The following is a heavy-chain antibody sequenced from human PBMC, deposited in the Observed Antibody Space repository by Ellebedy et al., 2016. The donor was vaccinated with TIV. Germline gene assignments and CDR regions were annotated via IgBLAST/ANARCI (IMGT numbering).Heavy chain of an antibody. CDR3: ARSLLYSGSYSFEY. CDR1: GGTFSSSA. V-gene: IGHV1-69*06. J-gene: IGHJ4*02. D-gene: IGHD1-26*01. CDR2: IAPIFSTA. Sequence: AASVKVSCKASGGTFSSSAISWVRQAPGQGLEWMGEIAPIFSTANYAQKFQGRVTITADTSTSTAYMELGSLRSEDTAVYYCARSLLYSGSYSFEYWGQGTLVIVSS.